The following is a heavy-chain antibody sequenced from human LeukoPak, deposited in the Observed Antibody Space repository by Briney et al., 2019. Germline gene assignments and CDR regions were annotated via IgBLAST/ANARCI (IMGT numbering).Heavy chain of an antibody. V-gene: IGHV5-10-1*01. CDR1: GYSFTSYW. J-gene: IGHJ3*02. CDR3: ARHENIFSTFDM. Sequence: GESLKISCKGSGYSFTSYWITWVRQMPGKGLEWMGRIDPSDSYTNYSPSFQGHVTISADKSISTAYPQWSSLKASDTAIYYCARHENIFSTFDMWGQGTMVTVSS. D-gene: IGHD3-9*01. CDR2: IDPSDSYT.